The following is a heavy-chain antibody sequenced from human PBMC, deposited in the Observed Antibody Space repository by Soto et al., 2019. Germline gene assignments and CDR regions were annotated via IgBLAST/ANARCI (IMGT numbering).Heavy chain of an antibody. D-gene: IGHD2-21*01. CDR2: ISGSGGST. CDR1: GFTFSSYA. V-gene: IGHV3-23*01. CDR3: AKAQAYCGGDCYHPDENWFDP. J-gene: IGHJ5*02. Sequence: GGSLRLSCAASGFTFSSYAMSWVRQAPGKGLEWVSAISGSGGSTYYADSVKGRFTISRDNSKNTLYLQMNSLRAEDTAVYYCAKAQAYCGGDCYHPDENWFDPWGQGTLVTVSS.